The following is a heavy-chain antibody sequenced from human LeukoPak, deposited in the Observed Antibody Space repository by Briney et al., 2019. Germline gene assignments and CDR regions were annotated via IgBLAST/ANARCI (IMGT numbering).Heavy chain of an antibody. CDR2: ISGSGGST. CDR1: GSTFSSYA. CDR3: AKGKRGYSYGWDY. D-gene: IGHD5-18*01. Sequence: GGSLRLSCAASGSTFSSYAMSWVRQAPGKGLEWVSAISGSGGSTYYADSVKGRFTISRDNSKNTLYLQMNSLRAEDTAVYYCAKGKRGYSYGWDYWGQGTLVTVSS. V-gene: IGHV3-23*01. J-gene: IGHJ4*02.